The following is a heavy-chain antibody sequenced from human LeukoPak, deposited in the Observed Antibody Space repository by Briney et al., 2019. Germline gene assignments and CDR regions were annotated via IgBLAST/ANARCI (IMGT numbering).Heavy chain of an antibody. D-gene: IGHD6-19*01. CDR2: IYHSGST. V-gene: IGHV4-38-2*01. J-gene: IGHJ2*01. CDR1: GYSISSGYY. CDR3: ARFIAVAGINWYFDL. Sequence: PSETLSLTCAVSGYSISSGYYWGWIRQPPGKGLEWIGSIYHSGSTYYNPSLKSRVTISVDTSKNQFSLKLSSVTAADTAVYYCARFIAVAGINWYFDLWGRGTLVTVSS.